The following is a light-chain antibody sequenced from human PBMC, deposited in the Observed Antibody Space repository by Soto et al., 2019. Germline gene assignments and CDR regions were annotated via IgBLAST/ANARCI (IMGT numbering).Light chain of an antibody. J-gene: IGKJ1*01. CDR3: QQYNSYPPWT. CDR2: RAS. V-gene: IGKV1-5*03. Sequence: DIQMTQSPSTLSASVGDRVTITCRASQSINSWLAWYQQEPGKAPKLLIYRASTLQSGVPSRFSGSGSGTEFTLTISSLQPDDFAPYYCQQYNSYPPWTFGQGTQVEIK. CDR1: QSINSW.